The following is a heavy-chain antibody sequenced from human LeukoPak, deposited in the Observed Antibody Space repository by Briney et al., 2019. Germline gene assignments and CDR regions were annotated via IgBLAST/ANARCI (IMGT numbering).Heavy chain of an antibody. Sequence: GGSLRLSCAASGFTFSGYGMHWVRQAPGKGLEWVAFIRYDGSNKYYADSVKGRFTISRDNSKNTLYLQMNSLRAEDTAVYYCAKDSLLAARRWYYFDYWGQGTQVTVSS. J-gene: IGHJ4*02. CDR2: IRYDGSNK. V-gene: IGHV3-30*02. CDR1: GFTFSGYG. D-gene: IGHD6-6*01. CDR3: AKDSLLAARRWYYFDY.